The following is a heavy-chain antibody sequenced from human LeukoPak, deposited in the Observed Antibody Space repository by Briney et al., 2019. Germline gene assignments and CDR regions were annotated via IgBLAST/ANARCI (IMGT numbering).Heavy chain of an antibody. J-gene: IGHJ4*02. D-gene: IGHD1-26*01. CDR3: ARVVGATTGDY. CDR1: GYTFTSYY. CDR2: ISAYNGNT. Sequence: GASVKVSCKASGYTFTSYYMHWVRQAPGQGLEWMGGISAYNGNTNYAQNLQGRVTMTTDTSTSTAYMELRSLRSDDTAVYYCARVVGATTGDYWGQGTLVTVSS. V-gene: IGHV1-18*04.